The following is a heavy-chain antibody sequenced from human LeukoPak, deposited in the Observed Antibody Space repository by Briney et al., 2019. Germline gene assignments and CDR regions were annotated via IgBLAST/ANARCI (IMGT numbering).Heavy chain of an antibody. CDR3: ANSRRDYTTHYFDY. CDR1: GGSISSDY. CDR2: VYYSGST. V-gene: IGHV4-59*01. D-gene: IGHD1-26*01. J-gene: IGHJ4*02. Sequence: SETLSLTCTASGGSISSDYWSWIRQPPGKGLEWIGYVYYSGSTNYNPSLKSRVTISVDTSKNQFSLNLSSVTAADTAVYYCANSRRDYTTHYFDYWGQRTLVTVSS.